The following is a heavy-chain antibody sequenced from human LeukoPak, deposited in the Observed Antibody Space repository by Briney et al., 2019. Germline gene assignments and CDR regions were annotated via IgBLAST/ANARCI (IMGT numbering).Heavy chain of an antibody. CDR1: GFTFSSYA. Sequence: SGRSLRLSCGASGFTFSSYAIHWVRQAPGKGLEWVALISDDGKNKYYAVSVTGRFTISRDNSKNTLYLQMNSLRPEDAAVYYCAKARGDGSYPHYYYGLDVWGQGTTVTVSS. V-gene: IGHV3-30*18. J-gene: IGHJ6*02. CDR3: AKARGDGSYPHYYYGLDV. CDR2: ISDDGKNK. D-gene: IGHD3-10*01.